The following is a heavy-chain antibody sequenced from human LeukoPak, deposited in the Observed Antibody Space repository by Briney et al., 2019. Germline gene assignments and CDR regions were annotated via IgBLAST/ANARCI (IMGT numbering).Heavy chain of an antibody. CDR2: VNGDGSST. J-gene: IGHJ4*02. CDR1: GFTFSTYW. CDR3: ARDGIAAVDFDY. D-gene: IGHD6-13*01. Sequence: GGSLRLSCAASGFTFSTYWMHWVRQAPGKGLVWVSRVNGDGSSTNYADSVKGRFTISRDNAKNTLYLQMNSLRSEDTAVYYCARDGIAAVDFDYWGQGTLVTVSS. V-gene: IGHV3-74*01.